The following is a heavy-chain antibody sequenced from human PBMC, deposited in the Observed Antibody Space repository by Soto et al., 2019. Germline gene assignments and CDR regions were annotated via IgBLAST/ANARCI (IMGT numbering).Heavy chain of an antibody. CDR3: TTLNYGVDV. Sequence: GGSLRLSCAASGFSFSNAWMSWVRQLPGKGLEWVGHIKSKTDGGTADYAAPVKGRFTISRDDSKNTLYLQMNSLKTEDTAMFYCTTLNYGVDVWGQGTTVTVYS. CDR1: GFSFSNAW. V-gene: IGHV3-15*01. J-gene: IGHJ6*02. CDR2: IKSKTDGGTA.